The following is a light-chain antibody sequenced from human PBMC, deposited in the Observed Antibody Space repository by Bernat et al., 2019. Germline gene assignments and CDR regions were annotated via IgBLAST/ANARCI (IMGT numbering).Light chain of an antibody. CDR2: EVS. J-gene: IGLJ3*02. V-gene: IGLV2-23*02. CDR3: CSYAGSSTLV. Sequence: QSALTQPPSASGSPGQSVTISCTGTSSDVGDYNYVSWYQQHPGKVPKLMIYEVSKRPSGVSNRFSGSKSGNTASLTISGLQAEDEADYYCCSYAGSSTLVFGGGTKLTVL. CDR1: SSDVGDYNY.